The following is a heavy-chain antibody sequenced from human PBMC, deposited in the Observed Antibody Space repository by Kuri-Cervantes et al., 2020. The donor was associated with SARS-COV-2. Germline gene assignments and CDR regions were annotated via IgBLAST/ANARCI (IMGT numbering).Heavy chain of an antibody. J-gene: IGHJ6*03. V-gene: IGHV1-46*03. CDR1: GYTFTSYY. CDR3: AGSPAVVHTYYYYYYMDV. D-gene: IGHD4-23*01. CDR2: INPSGGST. Sequence: ASAKVSCKASGYTFTSYYMHWVRQAPGQGLEWMGIINPSGGSTSYAQKFQGRVTMTRDTSTSTVYMGLSSLRSEDTAVYYCAGSPAVVHTYYYYYYMDVWGKGTTVTVSS.